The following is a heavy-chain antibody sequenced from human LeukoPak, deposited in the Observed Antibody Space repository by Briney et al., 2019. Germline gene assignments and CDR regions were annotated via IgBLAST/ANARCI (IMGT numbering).Heavy chain of an antibody. D-gene: IGHD2-2*01. CDR3: ARRYCSSTSCYYFDY. CDR1: GYTFTDYY. Sequence: GASLKVSCKASGYTFTDYYMHWVRQAPGQGLEWMGWINVNRGGTNYAQRFQGRVTMTRDTSITTAYMELSRLKSDDTAVYYCARRYCSSTSCYYFDYWGQGTLVTVSS. V-gene: IGHV1-2*02. CDR2: INVNRGGT. J-gene: IGHJ4*02.